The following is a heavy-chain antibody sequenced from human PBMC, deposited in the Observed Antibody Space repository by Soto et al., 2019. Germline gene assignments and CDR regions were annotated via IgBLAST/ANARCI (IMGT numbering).Heavy chain of an antibody. Sequence: PSETLSLTCAVYGGSFSGYYWSWIRQPPGKGLEWIGEINHSGSTNYNPSLKSRVTISVDTSKNQFSLKLSSVTAADTAVYYCARGGLTTMVRGATYFAYWGQGTLVTVSS. J-gene: IGHJ4*02. D-gene: IGHD3-10*01. CDR1: GGSFSGYY. V-gene: IGHV4-34*01. CDR2: INHSGST. CDR3: ARGGLTTMVRGATYFAY.